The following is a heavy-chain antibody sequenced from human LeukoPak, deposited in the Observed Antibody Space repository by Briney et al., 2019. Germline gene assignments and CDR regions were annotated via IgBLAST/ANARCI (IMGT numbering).Heavy chain of an antibody. D-gene: IGHD3-10*01. CDR2: IDHSGST. CDR1: GGSFSDYH. J-gene: IGHJ3*02. V-gene: IGHV4-34*01. CDR3: AKSNGYGLVDI. Sequence: KPSETLSLTCAVYGGSFSDYHWTWIRQPPGKGLEWIGEIDHSGSTNYNPSLKSRVSISLDTSRNQFSLKLNSVTAADTAVYYCAKSNGYGLVDIWGQGTMVTVSS.